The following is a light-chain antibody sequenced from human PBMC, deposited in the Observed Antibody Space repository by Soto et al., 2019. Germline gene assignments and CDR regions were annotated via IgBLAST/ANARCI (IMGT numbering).Light chain of an antibody. CDR1: SSNIGAGYD. J-gene: IGLJ2*01. V-gene: IGLV1-40*01. Sequence: QSALTQPPSVSGAPGQRVTISCTGSSSNIGAGYDVHWYQQLPGTAPRLLIYGNSNRPSGVPDRFSASKSGTSASLAITGLQAEDEADYYCQSSDSTLRGVFGGGTRSPS. CDR3: QSSDSTLRGV. CDR2: GNS.